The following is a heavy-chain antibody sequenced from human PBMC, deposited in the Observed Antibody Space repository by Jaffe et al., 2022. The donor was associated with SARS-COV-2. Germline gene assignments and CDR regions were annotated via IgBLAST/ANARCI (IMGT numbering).Heavy chain of an antibody. D-gene: IGHD4-17*01. CDR1: GFTFDDYA. CDR3: ARPNDYGDFNALDI. V-gene: IGHV3-9*01. J-gene: IGHJ3*02. CDR2: ISWNSRNI. Sequence: EVQLVESGGGLVQPGRSLRLSCAASGFTFDDYAMHWVRQAPGKGLEWVSGISWNSRNIGYADSVRGRFTISRDNAKNSLFLQMNSLRAEDTALYYCARPNDYGDFNALDIWGQGTMVAVSS.